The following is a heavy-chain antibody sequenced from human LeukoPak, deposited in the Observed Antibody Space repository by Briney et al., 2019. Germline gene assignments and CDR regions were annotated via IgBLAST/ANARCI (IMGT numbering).Heavy chain of an antibody. CDR3: AKDSRWYSDDDY. CDR2: VSYDGSNK. D-gene: IGHD5-24*01. Sequence: GRSLRLPCAASGFTFSSYGMHWVRQAPGKGLEWVAVVSYDGSNKYYADPVKGRFTISRDNSKNTLYLQMNSLRAEDTAVYYCAKDSRWYSDDDYWGQGTLVTVSS. V-gene: IGHV3-30*18. CDR1: GFTFSSYG. J-gene: IGHJ4*02.